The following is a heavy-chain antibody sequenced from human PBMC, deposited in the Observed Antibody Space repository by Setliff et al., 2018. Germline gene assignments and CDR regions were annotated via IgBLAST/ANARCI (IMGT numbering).Heavy chain of an antibody. V-gene: IGHV4-4*07. CDR1: GGSISRYY. Sequence: KPSETLSLTCSASGGSISRYYWSWFRQPAGKGLEWIGRIFSNETSDYNPSLKSRVTMSADTSRNQFSLKLSSATVADTAVYYCARNFLGWLAHFWGQGTLVTVSS. CDR3: ARNFLGWLAHF. J-gene: IGHJ4*02. D-gene: IGHD6-19*01. CDR2: IFSNETS.